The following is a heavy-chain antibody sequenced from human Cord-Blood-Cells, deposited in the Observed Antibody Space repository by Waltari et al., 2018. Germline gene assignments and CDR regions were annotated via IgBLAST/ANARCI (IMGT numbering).Heavy chain of an antibody. J-gene: IGHJ4*02. CDR2: IRSKANSYAT. CDR1: GFTFSGSA. Sequence: EVQLVESGGGLVQPGGSLKLSCAASGFTFSGSAMHWVLQASGKGLEWVGRIRSKANSYATAYAASVKGRFTISRDDSKNTAYLQMNSLKTEDTAVYYCTRRGDYGDYENYDYWGQGTLVTVSS. D-gene: IGHD4-17*01. V-gene: IGHV3-73*02. CDR3: TRRGDYGDYENYDY.